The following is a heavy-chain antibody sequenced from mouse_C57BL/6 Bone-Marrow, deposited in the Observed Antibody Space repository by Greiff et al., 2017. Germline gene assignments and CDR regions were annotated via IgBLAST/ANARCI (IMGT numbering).Heavy chain of an antibody. V-gene: IGHV14-4*01. J-gene: IGHJ4*01. CDR1: GFNIKDDY. CDR3: TTLAIYYGNYYYAMDY. CDR2: IDPENGDT. Sequence: EVQLQHSGAELVRPGASVKLSCTASGFNIKDDYMHWVKQRPEQGLEWIGWIDPENGDTEYASKFQGKATITADTSSNTAYLQLSSLTSEDTAVYYCTTLAIYYGNYYYAMDYWGQGTSVTVSS. D-gene: IGHD2-1*01.